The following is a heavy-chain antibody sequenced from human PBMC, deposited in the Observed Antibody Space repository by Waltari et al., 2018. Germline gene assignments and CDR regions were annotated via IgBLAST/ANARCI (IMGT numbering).Heavy chain of an antibody. V-gene: IGHV3-21*01. CDR1: GFTFSSYS. J-gene: IGHJ4*02. CDR2: ISSSSSYI. Sequence: EVQLVESGGGLVKPGGSLRLSCAASGFTFSSYSMNWVRQAPGKGLEWVSSISSSSSYIYYADSVKGRFTISRDNAKNSLYLQMDSLRAEDTAVYYCALGEHRSPFDYWGQGTLVTVSS. D-gene: IGHD1-1*01. CDR3: ALGEHRSPFDY.